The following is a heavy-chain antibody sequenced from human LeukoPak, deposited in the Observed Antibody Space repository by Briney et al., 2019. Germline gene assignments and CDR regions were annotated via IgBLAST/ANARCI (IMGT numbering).Heavy chain of an antibody. CDR2: IGWNSGSI. V-gene: IGHV3-9*01. Sequence: GRSLRLSCAASGFTFGDYAMHWVRQATGKGLEWVSRIGWNSGSIAYADSVKGRFTISRDNAKNSLYLQMSSLRADDTAVYYCARGHIAARPGGPYWFDPWGQGTLVTVSS. D-gene: IGHD6-6*01. J-gene: IGHJ5*02. CDR3: ARGHIAARPGGPYWFDP. CDR1: GFTFGDYA.